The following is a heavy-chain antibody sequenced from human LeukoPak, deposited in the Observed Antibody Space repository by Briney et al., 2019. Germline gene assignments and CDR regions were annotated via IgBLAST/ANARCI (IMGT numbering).Heavy chain of an antibody. J-gene: IGHJ4*02. V-gene: IGHV3-30*02. D-gene: IGHD3-9*01. CDR3: AAWVYDILTGYPEGGFDY. CDR1: GFTFSSYG. Sequence: TGGSLRLSCAASGFTFSSYGMHWVRQAPGKGLEWVAFIRYDGSNKYYADSVKGRFTISRDNSKNTLYLQMNSLRAEDTAVYYCAAWVYDILTGYPEGGFDYWGQGTLVTVSS. CDR2: IRYDGSNK.